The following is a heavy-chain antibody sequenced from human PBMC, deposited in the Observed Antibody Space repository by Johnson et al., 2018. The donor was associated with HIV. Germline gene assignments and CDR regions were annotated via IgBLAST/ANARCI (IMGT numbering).Heavy chain of an antibody. J-gene: IGHJ3*02. Sequence: VQLVESGGGLVQPGGSLRLSCAVSGFTFSNFAMHWVRQAPGKGLEYVSAISSNGIGTYYANSVDGRFTISRDNSKNTLYLQMNSLRAEETAVYYCARVIQAAGTVDDAFDIWGQGSMVTVSS. CDR1: GFTFSNFA. CDR2: ISSNGIGT. CDR3: ARVIQAAGTVDDAFDI. D-gene: IGHD6-13*01. V-gene: IGHV3-64*01.